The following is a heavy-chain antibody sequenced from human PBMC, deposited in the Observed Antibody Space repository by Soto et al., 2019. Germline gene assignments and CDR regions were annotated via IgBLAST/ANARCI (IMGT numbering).Heavy chain of an antibody. CDR1: GFTFTTHA. V-gene: IGHV3-23*01. CDR3: AKWLGEFSYYGMDV. D-gene: IGHD3-10*01. CDR2: ISGSGGTT. J-gene: IGHJ6*02. Sequence: EVQLLESGGGLVQPGGSLRLSCAASGFTFTTHAMNWVRQAPGKGLEWVSSISGSGGTTDYADSVKGRFTISRDNSKDSLFLQMSGLRAEDAGVYYWAKWLGEFSYYGMDVWGQGITVTVSS.